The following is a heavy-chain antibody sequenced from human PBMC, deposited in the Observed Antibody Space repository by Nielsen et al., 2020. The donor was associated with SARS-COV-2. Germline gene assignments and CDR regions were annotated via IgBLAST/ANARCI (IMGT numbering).Heavy chain of an antibody. CDR1: GFTFSSYE. V-gene: IGHV3-48*03. CDR3: ARTYYDAVWGAVDY. D-gene: IGHD1-26*01. Sequence: GGSLRLSCAASGFTFSSYEMNWVRQAPGKGLEWVSYISSSGSTIYYADSVKGRFTISRDNAKNSLYLQMNSLRAEDTAVYYCARTYYDAVWGAVDYWGQGTLVTVSS. CDR2: ISSSGSTI. J-gene: IGHJ4*02.